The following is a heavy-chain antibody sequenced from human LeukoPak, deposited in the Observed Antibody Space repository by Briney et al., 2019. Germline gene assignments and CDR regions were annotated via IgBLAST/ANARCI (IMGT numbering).Heavy chain of an antibody. CDR3: ARDSPRYCSGGNCYPSY. CDR1: GFTFDDYG. J-gene: IGHJ4*02. CDR2: ISWNSGTI. D-gene: IGHD2-15*01. V-gene: IGHV3-9*01. Sequence: PGRSLRLSCAASGFTFDDYGIHWVRQAPGKGLEWVSGISWNSGTIGYADSVKGRFTISRDNAKNSLYLQMNSLRAEDTAVYYCARDSPRYCSGGNCYPSYWGQGTLVTVSS.